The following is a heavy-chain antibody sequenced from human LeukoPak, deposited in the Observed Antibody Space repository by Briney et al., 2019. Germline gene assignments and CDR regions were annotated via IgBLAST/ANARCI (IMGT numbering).Heavy chain of an antibody. CDR1: GGTFSSYA. CDR3: ARSAITIFGVANWYFDL. Sequence: GASVKDSCKASGGTFSSYAISWVRQAPGQGLEWMGGIIPIFGTANYAQKFQGRVTITTDESTSTAYMELSSLRSEDTAVYYCARSAITIFGVANWYFDLWGRGTLVTVSS. CDR2: IIPIFGTA. D-gene: IGHD3-3*01. V-gene: IGHV1-69*05. J-gene: IGHJ2*01.